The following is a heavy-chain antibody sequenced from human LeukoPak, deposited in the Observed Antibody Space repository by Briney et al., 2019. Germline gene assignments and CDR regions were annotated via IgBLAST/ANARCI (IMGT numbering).Heavy chain of an antibody. CDR1: GFTFSSYS. CDR3: ASYPIITLHRDY. J-gene: IGHJ4*02. V-gene: IGHV3-21*01. CDR2: ISSSSSYI. Sequence: GSLRLSCAASGFTFSSYSMNWVRQAPGKGLEWVSSISSSSSYIYYADSVKGRFTISRDNAKNSLYLQMNSLRAEDTAVYYCASYPIITLHRDYWGQGTLVTVSS. D-gene: IGHD3-22*01.